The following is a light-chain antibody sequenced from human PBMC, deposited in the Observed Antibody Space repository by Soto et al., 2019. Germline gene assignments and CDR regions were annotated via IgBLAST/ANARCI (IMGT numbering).Light chain of an antibody. J-gene: IGKJ1*01. CDR3: QQYNNWPRT. Sequence: EIVMTQSPATLSVSPGERATLSCRASQSVSSNLAWYQQKHGQAPRLLIYGASTRATDIPARFSGSGSGTEFTLTISSLQSEDFAVYCCQQYNNWPRTFGQGTKVEIK. CDR2: GAS. CDR1: QSVSSN. V-gene: IGKV3-15*01.